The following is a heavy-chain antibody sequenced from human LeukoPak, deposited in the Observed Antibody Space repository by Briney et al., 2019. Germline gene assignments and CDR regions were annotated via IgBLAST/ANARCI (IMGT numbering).Heavy chain of an antibody. CDR2: ISTKGGSI. J-gene: IGHJ3*02. D-gene: IGHD1-26*01. CDR1: GFTFSSYA. CDR3: VKDMEGATWARARDI. Sequence: PGGSLRLSCSASGFTFSSYAMHWVRQAPGKGLEYVSTISTKGGSIYYEDSVKGRFTISRDNSKNTLYLQMRSLRAEDTAVYYCVKDMEGATWARARDIWGQGTMVTVSS. V-gene: IGHV3-64D*06.